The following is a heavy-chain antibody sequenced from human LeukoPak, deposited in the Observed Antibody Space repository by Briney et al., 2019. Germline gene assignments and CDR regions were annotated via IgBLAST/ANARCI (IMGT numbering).Heavy chain of an antibody. J-gene: IGHJ5*02. CDR2: IKRDGSEK. D-gene: IGHD3-22*01. Sequence: GGSLRLSCAASGFTFSSYWMSWVRQAPGKGLEWVANIKRDGSEKYYVDSVKGRFTISRDNAKNSLYLQLNSLRAEDTAVYYCARDRSSSGYYESNWFDPWGQGTLVTVSS. V-gene: IGHV3-7*01. CDR1: GFTFSSYW. CDR3: ARDRSSSGYYESNWFDP.